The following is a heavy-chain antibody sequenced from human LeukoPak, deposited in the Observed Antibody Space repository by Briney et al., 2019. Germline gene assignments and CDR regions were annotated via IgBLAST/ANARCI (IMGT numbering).Heavy chain of an antibody. CDR3: ARPRSGEFVDTAMATYYFDY. V-gene: IGHV3-30*03. CDR2: VTYDGFYK. D-gene: IGHD5-18*01. J-gene: IGHJ4*02. Sequence: GGSLRLSCAASGFTFSNYGIHWVRQAPGKGLEWVALVTYDGFYKYYANSVKGRFTISRDNAKNSLYLQMNSLRAEDTAVYYCARPRSGEFVDTAMATYYFDYWGQGTLVTVSS. CDR1: GFTFSNYG.